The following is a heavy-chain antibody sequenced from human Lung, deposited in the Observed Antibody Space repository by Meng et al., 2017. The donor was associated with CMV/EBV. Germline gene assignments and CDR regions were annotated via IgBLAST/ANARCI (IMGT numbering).Heavy chain of an antibody. CDR3: ARDVVVPAALTVRIDY. CDR2: VNGGNGKT. J-gene: IGHJ4*02. V-gene: IGHV1-3*01. D-gene: IGHD2-2*01. CDR1: GYTFTSYA. Sequence: QVWLGRSGVGVKRPGASVKVSCKASGYTFTSYAIHWVRQAPGQRLEWMGWVNGGNGKTKYSQKFQGRVTITRDTSASTAYMELSSLRSEDTAVYYCARDVVVPAALTVRIDYWGQGTLVTVSS.